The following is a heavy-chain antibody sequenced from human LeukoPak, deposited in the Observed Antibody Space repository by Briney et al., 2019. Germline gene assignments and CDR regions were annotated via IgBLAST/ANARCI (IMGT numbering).Heavy chain of an antibody. CDR2: ISYGGSNK. CDR3: AKEMAAAASSTPLDY. D-gene: IGHD6-13*01. Sequence: PGRSLRLSCAASGFTFSSYGMHWVRQAPGKGLEWVAVISYGGSNKYYADSVKGRFTISRDNSKNTLYLQMNSLRAEDTAVYYCAKEMAAAASSTPLDYWGQGTLVTVSS. CDR1: GFTFSSYG. V-gene: IGHV3-30*18. J-gene: IGHJ4*02.